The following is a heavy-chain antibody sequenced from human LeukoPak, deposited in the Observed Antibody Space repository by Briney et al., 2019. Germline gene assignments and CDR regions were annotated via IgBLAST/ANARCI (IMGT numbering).Heavy chain of an antibody. CDR3: ARDVGGIAARFDP. Sequence: SETLSLTCTVSGGSISNYYWSWIRQPPGKGLEWIGYIYYSGSTNYNPSLKSRVTISVDTSKNQFSLKLSSVTAADTAVYYCARDVGGIAARFDPWGQGTLVTVSS. V-gene: IGHV4-59*01. CDR2: IYYSGST. D-gene: IGHD6-13*01. CDR1: GGSISNYY. J-gene: IGHJ5*02.